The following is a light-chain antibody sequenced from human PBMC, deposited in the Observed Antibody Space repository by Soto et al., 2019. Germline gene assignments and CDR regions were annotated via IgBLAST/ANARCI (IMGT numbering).Light chain of an antibody. CDR3: CSYAGSSTYVV. Sequence: QSALTQPASVSGSPGQSITISCTGTSSDVGSYNLVSWYQQHPGKAPKLMIYEGSKRPSGVSNRFSGSKSGNTASLTISGLQAEDEDDYYCCSYAGSSTYVVFDGGNKLPDL. CDR1: SSDVGSYNL. CDR2: EGS. V-gene: IGLV2-23*01. J-gene: IGLJ2*01.